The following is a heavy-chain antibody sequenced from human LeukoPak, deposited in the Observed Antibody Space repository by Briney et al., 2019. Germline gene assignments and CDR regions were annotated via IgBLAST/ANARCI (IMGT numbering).Heavy chain of an antibody. CDR3: ARPASAWYGSDY. Sequence: GGSLRLCCTGSALTFGDNPMTWVRQAPVKGLEWVSSIAASAGTTGYAACVKGRFTISRDNSKNTLYWQVNSLGAEDTALYYCARPASAWYGSDYWGQGTLVTVSS. CDR1: ALTFGDNP. D-gene: IGHD6-19*01. V-gene: IGHV3-23*01. J-gene: IGHJ4*02. CDR2: IAASAGTT.